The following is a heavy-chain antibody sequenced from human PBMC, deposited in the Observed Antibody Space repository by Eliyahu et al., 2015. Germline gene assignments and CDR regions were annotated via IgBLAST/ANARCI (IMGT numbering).Heavy chain of an antibody. V-gene: IGHV4-34*01. D-gene: IGHD3-3*01. CDR1: GGSFNGHY. CDR3: SRGDDWSKSGIS. CDR2: IHPHGII. J-gene: IGHJ5*02. Sequence: QVQLQQWGAGVLKPSEXLSXXCSVSGGSFNGHYVTWIRQPPGKGLEWIGEIHPHGIINYNPSLQSRVTISIDTSKSQFSLSLTSLTAADTAMYFCSRGDDWSKSGISWGQGTLVTVSS.